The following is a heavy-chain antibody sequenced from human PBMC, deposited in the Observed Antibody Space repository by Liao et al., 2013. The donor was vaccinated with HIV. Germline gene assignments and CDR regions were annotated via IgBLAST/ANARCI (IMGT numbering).Heavy chain of an antibody. J-gene: IGHJ6*03. CDR3: ARGPGSIFGVDIYYYYMDG. CDR1: GGSINSFY. V-gene: IGHV4-59*01. Sequence: QVQLQESGPGLVKPSETLSLTCSVSGGSINSFYWSWIRQPPGKGLEWVASIAYSGSTKYNPSVLSRVTISIDTAKNQFSLRLRSVTAADTAVYFCARGPGSIFGVDIYYYYMDGLGQRDHGHRLL. D-gene: IGHD3-3*01. CDR2: IAYSGST.